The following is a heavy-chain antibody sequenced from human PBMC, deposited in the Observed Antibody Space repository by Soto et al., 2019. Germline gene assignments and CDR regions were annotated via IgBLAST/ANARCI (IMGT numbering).Heavy chain of an antibody. J-gene: IGHJ4*02. CDR2: IEGDGREK. CDR1: EFTFSTYW. V-gene: IGHV3-7*05. Sequence: GGSLRLSCAASEFTFSTYWMTWVRQAPGKGLEWVANIEGDGREKNYVDSVKGRFTVSRDNAKTSLYLQMNSLRVEDTAVYYCVRGLYTGSPHFFYWGQGTLVTVPS. CDR3: VRGLYTGSPHFFY. D-gene: IGHD1-1*01.